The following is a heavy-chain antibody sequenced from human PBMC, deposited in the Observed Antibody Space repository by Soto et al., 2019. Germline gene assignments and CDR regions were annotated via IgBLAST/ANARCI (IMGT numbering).Heavy chain of an antibody. V-gene: IGHV4-4*02. CDR3: ARLKTYDILNKSDY. J-gene: IGHJ4*02. CDR1: GGSIGSTNW. D-gene: IGHD3-9*01. Sequence: QVQLQESGPGLVKPSGTLSLTCAVSGGSIGSTNWWSWVRQPPGKGLEWIGEIYDSGSTNYNPSLKSRGTISLDKSKNQFSLKISSVTAADTAVYYCARLKTYDILNKSDYWSQGSLVTVSS. CDR2: IYDSGST.